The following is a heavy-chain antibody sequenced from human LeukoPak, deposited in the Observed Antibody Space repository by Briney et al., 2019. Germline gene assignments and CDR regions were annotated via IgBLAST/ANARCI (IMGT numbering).Heavy chain of an antibody. CDR3: ARGPNIVVVVAATQGAYYYYMDV. D-gene: IGHD2-15*01. J-gene: IGHJ6*03. CDR2: INPNSGGT. CDR1: GGTFSSYA. Sequence: ASVKVSCKASGGTFSSYAISWVRQAPGQGLEWMGWINPNSGGTNYAQKFQGRVTMTRDTSISTAYMELSRLRSDDTAVYYCARGPNIVVVVAATQGAYYYYMDVWGKGTTVTVSS. V-gene: IGHV1-2*02.